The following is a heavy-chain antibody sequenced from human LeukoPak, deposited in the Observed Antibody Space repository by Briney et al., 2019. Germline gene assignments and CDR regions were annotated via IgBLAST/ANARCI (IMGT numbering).Heavy chain of an antibody. Sequence: GGSLRLSCAASGFTFSSYWMSWVRQAPGKGLEWVANIKQDGSEKYYVDSVKGRFTISRDNAKNSLYVQMNSLRAEDTAVYYCARDKIVGATNFDHWGQGILVTVSS. CDR3: ARDKIVGATNFDH. V-gene: IGHV3-7*03. CDR1: GFTFSSYW. J-gene: IGHJ4*02. CDR2: IKQDGSEK. D-gene: IGHD1-26*01.